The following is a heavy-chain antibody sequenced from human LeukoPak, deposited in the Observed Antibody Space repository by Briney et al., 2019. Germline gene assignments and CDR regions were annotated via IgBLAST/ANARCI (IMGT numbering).Heavy chain of an antibody. CDR3: ARAVGGAIYMDV. D-gene: IGHD2-15*01. CDR1: GLTVNSSF. CDR2: FYSGGAT. Sequence: GGSLRLSCVASGLTVNSSFISWVRQAPGKGLEWVSVFYSGGATYYADSVKGRFTMSRDNSQSTMYLQMHNLRAEDTGMYYCARAVGGAIYMDVWGKGTTVTVSS. J-gene: IGHJ6*03. V-gene: IGHV3-53*01.